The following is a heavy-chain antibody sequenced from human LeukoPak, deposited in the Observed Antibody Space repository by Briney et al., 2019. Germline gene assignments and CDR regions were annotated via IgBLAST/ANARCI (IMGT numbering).Heavy chain of an antibody. CDR2: ISSSSSYI. CDR3: ARAYCSSTSCYMDV. J-gene: IGHJ6*04. CDR1: GFTFSSYS. V-gene: IGHV3-21*01. D-gene: IGHD2-2*01. Sequence: PGGSLRLSCAASGFTFSSYSMNWVRQAPGKGLEWVSSISSSSSYIYYADSVKGRFTISRDNAKNSLYLQMNSLRAEDTAVYYCARAYCSSTSCYMDVRGKGTTVTVSS.